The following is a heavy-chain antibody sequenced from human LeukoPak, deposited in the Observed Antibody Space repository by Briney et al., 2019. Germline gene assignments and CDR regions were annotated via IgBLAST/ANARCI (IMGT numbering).Heavy chain of an antibody. CDR3: ATFPVPSTAMGTGYFDY. V-gene: IGHV4-30-2*01. CDR1: GGSISSGGYS. CDR2: IYHSGST. D-gene: IGHD5-18*01. Sequence: PSETLSLTCAVSGGSISSGGYSWRWIRQPPGKGLEWNGYIYHSGSTYYNPSLKSRVTISVDRSKNQFSLKLSSVTAADTAVYYCATFPVPSTAMGTGYFDYWGQGTLVTVSS. J-gene: IGHJ4*02.